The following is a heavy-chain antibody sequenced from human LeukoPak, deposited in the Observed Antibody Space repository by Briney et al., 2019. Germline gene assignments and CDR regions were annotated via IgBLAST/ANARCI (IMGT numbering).Heavy chain of an antibody. CDR1: GFTFSSYA. CDR2: ISSSGSTI. CDR3: ARDRPQRGYSYAALDY. Sequence: GGSLRLSCAASGFTFSSYAMSWARQAPGKGLEWVSYISSSGSTIYYADSVKGRFTISRDNAKNSLYLQMNSLRAEDTAVYYCARDRPQRGYSYAALDYWGQGTLVTVSS. J-gene: IGHJ4*02. D-gene: IGHD5-18*01. V-gene: IGHV3-48*04.